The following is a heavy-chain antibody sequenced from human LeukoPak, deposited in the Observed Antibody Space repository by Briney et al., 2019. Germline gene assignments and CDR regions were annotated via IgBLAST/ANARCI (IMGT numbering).Heavy chain of an antibody. CDR2: INQDASES. CDR1: GFSFSSFW. CDR3: ARGGTITTPDFDS. D-gene: IGHD4-11*01. V-gene: IGHV3-7*05. J-gene: IGHJ4*02. Sequence: GGSLRLSCAASGFSFSSFWMSWVRQAPGKGLEWVANINQDASESNFLDAVKGRFTISRDNARNSLFLQMNSLRGEDTALYYCARGGTITTPDFDSWGQGTLVTVSS.